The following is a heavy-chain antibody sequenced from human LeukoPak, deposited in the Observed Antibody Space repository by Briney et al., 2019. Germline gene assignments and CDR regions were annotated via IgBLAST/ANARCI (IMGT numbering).Heavy chain of an antibody. CDR3: ARDTGLPRGKAYYYYYMDV. Sequence: SETLSLTCTVSGGSISNYYWSWIRQPAGKGLEWIGRIYTSGSTNYNPSLKSRVTMSVDTSKNQFSLKLSSVTAADTAVYYCARDTGLPRGKAYYYYYMDVWGKGTTVTVSS. J-gene: IGHJ6*03. CDR2: IYTSGST. D-gene: IGHD3-16*01. CDR1: GGSISNYY. V-gene: IGHV4-4*07.